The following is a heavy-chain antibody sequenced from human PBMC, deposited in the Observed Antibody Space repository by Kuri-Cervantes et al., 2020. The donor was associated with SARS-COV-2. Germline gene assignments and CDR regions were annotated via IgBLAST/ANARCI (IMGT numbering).Heavy chain of an antibody. V-gene: IGHV3-21*01. CDR3: ARARMAGPFDY. CDR1: GFTFSSYS. Sequence: ETLSLTCAASGFTFSSYSMNWVRQAPGKGLEWVSSISSSSSYIYYADSVKGRFTISRDNAKNSLYLQMNSLRAEDTAVYYCARARMAGPFDYWGQGTLVTVSS. J-gene: IGHJ4*02. CDR2: ISSSSSYI. D-gene: IGHD5-24*01.